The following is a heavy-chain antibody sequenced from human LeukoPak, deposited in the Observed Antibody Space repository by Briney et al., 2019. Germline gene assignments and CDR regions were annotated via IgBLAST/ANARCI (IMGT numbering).Heavy chain of an antibody. J-gene: IGHJ4*02. D-gene: IGHD1-26*01. V-gene: IGHV3-43D*03. CDR3: AKDYSGSYWGPGY. CDR1: GFTFDDYA. Sequence: QSGGSLRLSCAASGFTFDDYAMHGVRQAPGKGLEWVSLISWDGNSDYYADSVKGRFTITRGNSKNSLYLQMNSLRAEDTALYYCAKDYSGSYWGPGYWGQGTLVTVSS. CDR2: ISWDGNSD.